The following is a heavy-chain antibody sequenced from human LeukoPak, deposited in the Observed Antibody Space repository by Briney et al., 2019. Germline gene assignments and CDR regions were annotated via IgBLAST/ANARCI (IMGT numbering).Heavy chain of an antibody. D-gene: IGHD6-19*01. CDR1: GFTFSSCG. CDR3: VKDGGSGWYNGLDV. Sequence: GGSLRLSCAASGFTFSSCGMHWVRQAPGKGLAGVAVISYDGSNKYYTDSVKGRFIISRDNSKNTLFLQMNSLRAEDTAVYYCVKDGGSGWYNGLDVWGQGTTVTVSS. J-gene: IGHJ6*02. V-gene: IGHV3-30*18. CDR2: ISYDGSNK.